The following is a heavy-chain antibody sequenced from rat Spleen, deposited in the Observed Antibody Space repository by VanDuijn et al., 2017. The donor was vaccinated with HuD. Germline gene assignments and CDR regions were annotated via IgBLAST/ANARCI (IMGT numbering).Heavy chain of an antibody. J-gene: IGHJ2*01. V-gene: IGHV5-7*01. CDR1: GFTFSDYN. D-gene: IGHD1-1*01. CDR3: ARGYSGGD. Sequence: EVQLVESGGGLVQPGRSLKLSCAASGFTFSDYNMAWVRQAPKKGLEWVATISYDGSSTYYRDSVKGRFTISRDNAKSTLYLQMDSLRSEDTATYYCARGYSGGDWGQGVMVTVSS. CDR2: ISYDGSST.